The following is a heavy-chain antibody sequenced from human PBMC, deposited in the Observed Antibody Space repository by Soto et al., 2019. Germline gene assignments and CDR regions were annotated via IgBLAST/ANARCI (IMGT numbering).Heavy chain of an antibody. V-gene: IGHV3-33*01. D-gene: IGHD5-12*01. CDR3: ARVPKGIVAMFGMDV. CDR2: IWYDGSNK. CDR1: GFTFSSYG. J-gene: IGHJ6*02. Sequence: GGSLRLSCAASGFTFSSYGMHWVRQAPGKWLEWVAVIWYDGSNKYYADSVKGRFTISGDNSKNTLYLQMNSLRAEDTAVYYCARVPKGIVAMFGMDVWGQGTTVTVSS.